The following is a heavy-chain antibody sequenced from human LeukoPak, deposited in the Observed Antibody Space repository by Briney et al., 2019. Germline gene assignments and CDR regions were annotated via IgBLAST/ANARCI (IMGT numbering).Heavy chain of an antibody. Sequence: GGSLRLSCAASGFNLSSFEMNWARYAPGKGLEWISYISSSGTTISSAESVKGRFTLSRDKATSSLFLQMETLRDKETAVYYCASYGSASLWGQGTLVTVSS. D-gene: IGHD3-10*01. V-gene: IGHV3-48*03. CDR1: GFNLSSFE. CDR2: ISSSGTTI. J-gene: IGHJ4*02. CDR3: ASYGSASL.